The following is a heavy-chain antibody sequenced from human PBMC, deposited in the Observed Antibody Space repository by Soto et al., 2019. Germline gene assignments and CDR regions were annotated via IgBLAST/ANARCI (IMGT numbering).Heavy chain of an antibody. D-gene: IGHD3-3*01. Sequence: ASVKVSCKXSGYTFTSYGISWVRQAPGQGLEWMGWISAYNGNTNYAQKLQGRVTMTTDTSTSTAYMELRSLRSDDTAVYYCARGLLGTIFGVVLNDPYGMDVWGQGTTVTVSS. J-gene: IGHJ6*02. V-gene: IGHV1-18*04. CDR2: ISAYNGNT. CDR3: ARGLLGTIFGVVLNDPYGMDV. CDR1: GYTFTSYG.